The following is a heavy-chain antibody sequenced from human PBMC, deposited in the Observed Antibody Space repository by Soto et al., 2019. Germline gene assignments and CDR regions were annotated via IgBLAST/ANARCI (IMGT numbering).Heavy chain of an antibody. CDR1: GFTFSDSW. CDR3: VRGGSNYAS. J-gene: IGHJ5*02. D-gene: IGHD4-4*01. CDR2: IKPDESEK. V-gene: IGHV3-7*01. Sequence: EVQLVESGGGLVQPGGSLRLSCTASGFTFSDSWMTWVRQAPGKGLEWVARIKPDESEKKYADSVKGRFSISRDNAKNSMYLQMDSLRVGDTAVYYCVRGGSNYASWGQGTLVTVSS.